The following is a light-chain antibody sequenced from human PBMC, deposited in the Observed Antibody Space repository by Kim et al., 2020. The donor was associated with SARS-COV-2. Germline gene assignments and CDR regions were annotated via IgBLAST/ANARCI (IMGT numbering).Light chain of an antibody. CDR1: NIGSKN. V-gene: IGLV3-9*01. Sequence: SVALGRTARITCGGNNIGSKNVHWYQQKPGQAPVLVIYRDSNRPSGIPERFSGSNSGNTATLTISRAQAGDEADYYCQVWDSSTWVFGGGIQLTVL. CDR2: RDS. CDR3: QVWDSSTWV. J-gene: IGLJ3*02.